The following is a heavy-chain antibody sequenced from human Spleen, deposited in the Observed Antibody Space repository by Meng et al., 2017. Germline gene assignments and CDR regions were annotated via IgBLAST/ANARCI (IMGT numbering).Heavy chain of an antibody. V-gene: IGHV1-18*01. CDR2: ISAYTGNT. CDR3: ARGTDYGGIDY. Sequence: VQLAPSGAEVKKLGASVKVSCKASGYTFTNSGFHWVRQAPGQGLEWMGWISAYTGNTNSAQKFQDRLTMTTDASTTTAFMELTSLRFDDTAVYYCARGTDYGGIDYWGRGTLVTVSS. J-gene: IGHJ4*02. CDR1: GYTFTNSG. D-gene: IGHD4-23*01.